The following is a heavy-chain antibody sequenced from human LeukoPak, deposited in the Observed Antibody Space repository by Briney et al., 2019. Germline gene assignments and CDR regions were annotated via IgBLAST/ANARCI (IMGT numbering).Heavy chain of an antibody. CDR3: ARDAPAGFYYDNSGHYYMDV. V-gene: IGHV4-39*07. J-gene: IGHJ6*03. D-gene: IGHD3-22*01. CDR2: IYYSGSS. Sequence: SETLSLTCTVSGGSISSSNYYWGWIRQPPGKGLEWIGSIYYSGSSYYNPSLKSRVTISLDTSKKQLSLKQSSVTAADTAVYYCARDAPAGFYYDNSGHYYMDVWGKGTTVTISS. CDR1: GGSISSSNYY.